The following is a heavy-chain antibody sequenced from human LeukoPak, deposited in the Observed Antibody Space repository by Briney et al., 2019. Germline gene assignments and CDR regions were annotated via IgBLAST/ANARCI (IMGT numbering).Heavy chain of an antibody. J-gene: IGHJ4*02. Sequence: ASVKGSCKASGGTFSSYAISWVRQAPGQGLEWMGGIIPIFGTANYAQKFQGRVTITADESTSTAYMELSSLRSEDTAVYYCAREGSDILSYWGQGTLLTVSS. D-gene: IGHD3-9*01. CDR1: GGTFSSYA. V-gene: IGHV1-69*13. CDR3: AREGSDILSY. CDR2: IIPIFGTA.